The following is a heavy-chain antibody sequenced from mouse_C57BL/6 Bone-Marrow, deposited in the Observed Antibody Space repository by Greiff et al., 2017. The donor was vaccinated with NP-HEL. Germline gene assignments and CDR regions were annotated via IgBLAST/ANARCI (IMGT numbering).Heavy chain of an antibody. D-gene: IGHD2-3*01. Sequence: DVKLVESEGGLVQPGSSMKLSCTASGFTFSDYYMAWVRQVPEKGLEWVANINYDGSSTYYLDSLKSRFIISRDNAKNILYLQMSSLKSEDTATYYCARVGEHDYWYFDVWGTGTTVTVSS. CDR3: ARVGEHDYWYFDV. J-gene: IGHJ1*03. V-gene: IGHV5-16*01. CDR2: INYDGSST. CDR1: GFTFSDYY.